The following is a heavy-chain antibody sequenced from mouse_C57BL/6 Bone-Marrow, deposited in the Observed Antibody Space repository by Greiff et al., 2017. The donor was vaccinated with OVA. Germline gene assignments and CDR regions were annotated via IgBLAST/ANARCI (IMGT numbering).Heavy chain of an antibody. CDR3: ASRLITTVVARGY. D-gene: IGHD1-1*01. V-gene: IGHV1-81*01. J-gene: IGHJ2*01. Sequence: QVQLQQSEAELARPGASVKLSCKASGYTFTSYGISWVKQRTGQGLEWIGEIYPRSGNTYYNEKFKGKATLTADKSSSTAYMELRSLTSEDSAVYFCASRLITTVVARGYWGQGTTLTVSS. CDR2: IYPRSGNT. CDR1: GYTFTSYG.